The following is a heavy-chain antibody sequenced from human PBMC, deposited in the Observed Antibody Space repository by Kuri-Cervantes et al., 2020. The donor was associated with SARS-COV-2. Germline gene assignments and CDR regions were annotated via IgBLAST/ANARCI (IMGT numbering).Heavy chain of an antibody. CDR3: AKTYSGSYFAAFDI. V-gene: IGHV3-30*18. CDR2: ISYDGSNK. J-gene: IGHJ3*02. CDR1: GFTFDLYA. Sequence: GESLKISCIASGFTFDLYAVRWVRQAPGKGLEWVAVISYDGSNKYYADSVKGRFTISRDNSKNTLYLQMNSLRAEDTAVYYCAKTYSGSYFAAFDIWGQGTMVTVSS. D-gene: IGHD1-26*01.